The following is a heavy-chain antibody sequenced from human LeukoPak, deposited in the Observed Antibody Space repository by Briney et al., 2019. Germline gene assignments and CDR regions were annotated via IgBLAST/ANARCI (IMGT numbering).Heavy chain of an antibody. V-gene: IGHV3-30-3*01. D-gene: IGHD3-3*01. Sequence: GRSLRLSCAASGITISSHAMHWVRQAPGKGLEWVAVISYDGSNKYYADSVKGRFTFSRDNSRNTLYLQMNSLRAEDTAVYYCARALSSDFSSGFSTGNDYWGQGTLVTVPS. CDR2: ISYDGSNK. J-gene: IGHJ4*02. CDR3: ARALSSDFSSGFSTGNDY. CDR1: GITISSHA.